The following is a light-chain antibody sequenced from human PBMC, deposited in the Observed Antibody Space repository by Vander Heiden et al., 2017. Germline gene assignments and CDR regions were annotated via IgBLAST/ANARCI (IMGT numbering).Light chain of an antibody. J-gene: IGKJ4*02. V-gene: IGKV2-28*01. CDR1: QSLLYSNGSNY. CDR2: LGA. Sequence: DLVITQSPLSLPVTPGDPASISCRSSQSLLYSNGSNYLHWSLQKPGQSPQHLTCLGANRASEVRGRFSGSGSGTEFKLKISREEAEDVGVYYCMQTLRTPLTFGGGTKVEIK. CDR3: MQTLRTPLT.